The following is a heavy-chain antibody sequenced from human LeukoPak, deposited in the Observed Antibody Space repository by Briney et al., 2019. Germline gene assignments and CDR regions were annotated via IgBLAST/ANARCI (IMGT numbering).Heavy chain of an antibody. V-gene: IGHV3-9*01. Sequence: PGRSLSLSCPASGFTFDDYAMHWVRHAPGKGLEWVSGISWNSGSIGYADSVKGRFTISRDNAKNSLYLQMNSLRAEDTALYYCAKEKDDCSGGSCYSNWFDPWGQGTLVTVSS. D-gene: IGHD2-15*01. CDR1: GFTFDDYA. CDR2: ISWNSGSI. CDR3: AKEKDDCSGGSCYSNWFDP. J-gene: IGHJ5*02.